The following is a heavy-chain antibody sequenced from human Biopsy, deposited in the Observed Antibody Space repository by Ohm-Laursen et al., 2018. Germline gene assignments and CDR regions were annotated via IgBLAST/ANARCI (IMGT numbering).Heavy chain of an antibody. CDR3: ARATNSTGWPYYYFYGMDV. Sequence: SETLSLTCAVSGGSISSDYWSWIRQTPGKGLEWIGYIYYSGSTNYNPSLKSRVTISVDTSKNQFSLRLNSVTAADTAVYYCARATNSTGWPYYYFYGMDVWGLGTTVIVSS. V-gene: IGHV4-59*01. CDR1: GGSISSDY. D-gene: IGHD2/OR15-2a*01. CDR2: IYYSGST. J-gene: IGHJ6*02.